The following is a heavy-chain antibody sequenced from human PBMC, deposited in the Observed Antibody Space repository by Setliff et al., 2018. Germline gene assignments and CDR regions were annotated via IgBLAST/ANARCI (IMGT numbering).Heavy chain of an antibody. J-gene: IGHJ4*02. D-gene: IGHD6-6*01. Sequence: SETLSLTCTVSGGSTSDYYWSWIRQPPGKGLEWIGNIYNTGSTSYNPSLKSRITKSVDTSKNQFSLKLISMTAADTAVYYCARGRNIAARLLDSWGQGTLVTVSS. CDR1: GGSTSDYY. CDR2: IYNTGST. CDR3: ARGRNIAARLLDS. V-gene: IGHV4-59*12.